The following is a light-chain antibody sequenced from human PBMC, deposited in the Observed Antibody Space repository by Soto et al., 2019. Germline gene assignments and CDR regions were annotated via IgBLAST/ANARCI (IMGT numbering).Light chain of an antibody. CDR1: VSEVAGYTY. CDR3: SSYTSSSSVV. J-gene: IGLJ2*01. CDR2: DVS. Sequence: QSVLTQPASVSGSPGQSITISCTGAVSEVAGYTYVSWYQQHPGKGPKVIIYDVSNRPSGVSNRFSGSKSGTTASLTISGLQAEDEADYYCSSYTSSSSVVFGGGTKVTVL. V-gene: IGLV2-14*03.